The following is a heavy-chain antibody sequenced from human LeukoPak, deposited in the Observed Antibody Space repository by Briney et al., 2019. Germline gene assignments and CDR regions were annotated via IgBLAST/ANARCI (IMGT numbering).Heavy chain of an antibody. CDR1: GYTFTGYY. D-gene: IGHD6-13*01. V-gene: IGHV1-2*02. CDR2: IDHYSGGT. J-gene: IGHJ4*02. CDR3: ARGSLAAAGLFDS. Sequence: ASVKVSCKASGYTFTGYYIHWVRQAPGQGLEWLGWIDHYSGGTNTAQKFQDRVNLTRDTSISTAYMEVSRLRSDDTAVYYCARGSLAAAGLFDSWGQGTLVTVSS.